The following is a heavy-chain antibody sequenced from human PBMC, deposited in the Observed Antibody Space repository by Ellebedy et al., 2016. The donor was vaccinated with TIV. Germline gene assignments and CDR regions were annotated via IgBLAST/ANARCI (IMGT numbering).Heavy chain of an antibody. D-gene: IGHD6-13*01. J-gene: IGHJ5*02. V-gene: IGHV1-69*13. Sequence: AASVKVSCQASVGTFSSYVISWVRQAPGQGLEWLGGIIPISGTANYAQKFQGRVTITADESTSTAYMELSSLRSEDTSVYYCARSFLPRIGAAGTGTWFDPWGQGTLVSVSS. CDR2: IIPISGTA. CDR3: ARSFLPRIGAAGTGTWFDP. CDR1: VGTFSSYV.